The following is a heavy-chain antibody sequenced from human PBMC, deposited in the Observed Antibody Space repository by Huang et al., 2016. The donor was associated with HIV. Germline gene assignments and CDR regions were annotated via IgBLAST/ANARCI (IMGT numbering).Heavy chain of an antibody. V-gene: IGHV1-3*01. J-gene: IGHJ3*01. CDR3: ARAARGDGYHGAFDV. D-gene: IGHD2-2*03. CDR1: GYFFTTYS. Sequence: QVQLVQSGAEFKKPGASLKLSCAASGYFFTTYSIHWFRRVPGQSLQWLGWITPGNGRIPLLQCLNGRVILSRDLSAATVYMQLSGLTADDTATYFCARAARGDGYHGAFDVWGQGTMVTV. CDR2: ITPGNGRI.